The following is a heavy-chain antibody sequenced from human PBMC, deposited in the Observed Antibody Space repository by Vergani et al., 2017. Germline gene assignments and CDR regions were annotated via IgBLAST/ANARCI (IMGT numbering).Heavy chain of an antibody. J-gene: IGHJ4*02. CDR2: IIPILGIA. CDR1: GGTFSSYA. Sequence: QVQLVQSGAEVKKPGSSVKVSCKASGGTFSSYAISWVRQDPGQGLEWMGRIIPILGIANYAQKFQGRVTITAAKSTITAYMELSSLRSEDTAVYYCARDRIAVAVYWGQGTLVTVSS. V-gene: IGHV1-69*04. D-gene: IGHD6-19*01. CDR3: ARDRIAVAVY.